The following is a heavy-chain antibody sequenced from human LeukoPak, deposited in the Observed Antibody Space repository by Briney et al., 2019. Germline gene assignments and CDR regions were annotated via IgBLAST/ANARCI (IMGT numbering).Heavy chain of an antibody. Sequence: VASVKVSCKASGYTFTGYYMHWVRQAPGQGLEWMGRINPNSGGTNYAQKFQGRVTMTRDTSISTAYMELSRLRSDDTAVYYCTVIAAARIPYWGQGDLVTVSS. J-gene: IGHJ4*02. CDR2: INPNSGGT. D-gene: IGHD6-13*01. CDR1: GYTFTGYY. CDR3: TVIAAARIPY. V-gene: IGHV1-2*06.